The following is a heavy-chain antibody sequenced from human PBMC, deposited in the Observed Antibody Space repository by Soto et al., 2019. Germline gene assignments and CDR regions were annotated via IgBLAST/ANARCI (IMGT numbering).Heavy chain of an antibody. CDR3: ARDQVQLERLWTGAYYYGMDV. CDR1: GYTFTSYG. D-gene: IGHD1-1*01. CDR2: ISAYNGNT. Sequence: GASVKVSCKASGYTFTSYGISWVRQAPGQGLEWMGWISAYNGNTNYAQKLQGRVTMTTGTSTSTAYMELRSLRSDDTAVYYCARDQVQLERLWTGAYYYGMDVWGQGTTVTVSS. J-gene: IGHJ6*02. V-gene: IGHV1-18*01.